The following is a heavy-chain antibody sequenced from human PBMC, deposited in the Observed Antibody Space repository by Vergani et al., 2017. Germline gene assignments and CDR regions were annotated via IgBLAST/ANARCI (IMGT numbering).Heavy chain of an antibody. D-gene: IGHD3-10*01. V-gene: IGHV1-46*01. J-gene: IGHJ4*02. CDR3: ARALSITMVRGVIPDYFDY. Sequence: QVQLVQSGAEVKKPGASVKVSCKASGYTFTSYYMHWVRQAPGQGLEWMGIINPSGGSTSYAQKFQGRVTMTRDTSTSTVYMELSSLRSEDTDVYYCARALSITMVRGVIPDYFDYWGQGTLVTVSS. CDR2: INPSGGST. CDR1: GYTFTSYY.